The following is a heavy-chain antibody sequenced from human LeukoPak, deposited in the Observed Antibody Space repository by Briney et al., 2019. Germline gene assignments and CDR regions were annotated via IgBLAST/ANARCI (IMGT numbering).Heavy chain of an antibody. CDR2: IRYDGSNK. Sequence: GGSLRLSCAASGFTFSSYGMHWVRQAPGKGLEWVAFIRYDGSNKYYADSVKGRFTISRDNSKNTLYLQMNSLRAEDTAVYYCAKDWYSSGRALDYWGQGTLVTVSS. J-gene: IGHJ4*02. CDR1: GFTFSSYG. D-gene: IGHD6-19*01. CDR3: AKDWYSSGRALDY. V-gene: IGHV3-30*02.